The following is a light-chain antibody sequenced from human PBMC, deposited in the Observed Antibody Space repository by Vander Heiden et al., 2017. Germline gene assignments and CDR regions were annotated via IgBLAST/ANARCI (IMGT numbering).Light chain of an antibody. J-gene: IGLJ2*01. CDR3: GTWDSSLSAVV. Sequence: QSLLTPPPPVSPAPGPKVTISCSGTSSNIGNNYVSWYQQLPGTAPELLIYDNNKRPSGIPDRFSGSKSGTSATLGITGLQTGDEADYYCGTWDSSLSAVVFGGGTKLTVL. CDR1: SSNIGNNY. CDR2: DNN. V-gene: IGLV1-51*01.